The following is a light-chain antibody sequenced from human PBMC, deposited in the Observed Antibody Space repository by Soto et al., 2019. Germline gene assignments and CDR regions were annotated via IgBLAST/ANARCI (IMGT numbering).Light chain of an antibody. CDR1: QSISDY. Sequence: DIQMTQSPSSLSASVGDRVAITCRSSQSISDYLNWYQQKPGKALKLVIYGASNLQSGVPPRFSGSGSGSEFTLTISGLQPDDFAIDFCQQSDSLPLTFGPGTEVDV. J-gene: IGKJ3*01. CDR2: GAS. CDR3: QQSDSLPLT. V-gene: IGKV1-39*01.